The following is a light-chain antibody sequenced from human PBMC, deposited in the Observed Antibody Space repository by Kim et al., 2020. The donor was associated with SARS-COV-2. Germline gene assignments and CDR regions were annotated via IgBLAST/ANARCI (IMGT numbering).Light chain of an antibody. CDR1: QSLVHTDGRTY. CDR2: QVS. J-gene: IGKJ2*03. V-gene: IGKV2-30*02. CDR3: MQGTYWYS. Sequence: VMTQSPDSLPVTLGQPASISCRSSQSLVHTDGRTYLSWFQQRPGQSPRRLIYQVSNPDSGVPDRFSGSGSGTDFTLKISRVEAEDVAVYYCMQGTYWYSFGQGTKVDIK.